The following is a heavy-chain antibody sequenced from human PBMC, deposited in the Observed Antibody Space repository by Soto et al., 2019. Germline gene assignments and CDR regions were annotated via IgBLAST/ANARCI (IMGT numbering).Heavy chain of an antibody. V-gene: IGHV1-8*01. CDR1: GYTFTSYD. J-gene: IGHJ6*03. CDR3: ARDETVPTAIGSYYCMYV. CDR2: MNPNSGNT. Sequence: ASVKVSCKASGYTFTSYDINWVRQATGQGLEWMGWMNPNSGNTGYAQKFQGRVTMTRNTSISTAYMELSSLRSEDTAVYYCARDETVPTAIGSYYCMYVWGKGTTVTVSS. D-gene: IGHD2-2*02.